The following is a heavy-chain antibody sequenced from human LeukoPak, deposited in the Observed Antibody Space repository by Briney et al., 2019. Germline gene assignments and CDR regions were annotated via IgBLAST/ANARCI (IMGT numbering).Heavy chain of an antibody. D-gene: IGHD2-2*01. Sequence: GGSLRLSCAASGFTFDDYAMHWVRQAPGKGLEGVSGISWNSGSIGYADSVKGRFTISRDNAKNSLYLQMNSLRAGDTALYYCAKSPTAYQLHYYFDYWGQGTLVTVSS. J-gene: IGHJ4*02. CDR2: ISWNSGSI. V-gene: IGHV3-9*01. CDR3: AKSPTAYQLHYYFDY. CDR1: GFTFDDYA.